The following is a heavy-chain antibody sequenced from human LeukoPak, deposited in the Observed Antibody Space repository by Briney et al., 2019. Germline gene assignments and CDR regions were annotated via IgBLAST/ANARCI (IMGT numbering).Heavy chain of an antibody. D-gene: IGHD2-2*01. CDR3: ARVPICSSTSCFDYYYYYMDV. J-gene: IGHJ6*03. V-gene: IGHV1-2*02. Sequence: GPVKVSCKASGYTFSGYYIHWVRQAPGQGLEWMGWINPNSGGTSYAQKFQGRVTMTRDMSTSTVYMELSSLRSEDTAVYYCARVPICSSTSCFDYYYYYMDVWGKGTTVTVSS. CDR2: INPNSGGT. CDR1: GYTFSGYY.